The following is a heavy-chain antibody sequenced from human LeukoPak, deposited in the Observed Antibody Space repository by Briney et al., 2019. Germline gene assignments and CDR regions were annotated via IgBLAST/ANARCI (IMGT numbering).Heavy chain of an antibody. V-gene: IGHV3-7*01. CDR3: ATSGVGNSWYFQFDY. CDR2: IKQDGSEK. Sequence: AGGSLRLSCAASGFTFSSYWMSWVRQAPGKGLEWVANIKQDGSEKYYVGSVKGRFTISRDNAKNSLYLQMNSLRAEDTAVYYCATSGVGNSWYFQFDYWGQGTLVTVSS. CDR1: GFTFSSYW. J-gene: IGHJ4*02. D-gene: IGHD6-13*01.